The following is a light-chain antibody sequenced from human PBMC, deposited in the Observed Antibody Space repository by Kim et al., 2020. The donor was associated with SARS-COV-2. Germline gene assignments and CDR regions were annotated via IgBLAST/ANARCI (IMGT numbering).Light chain of an antibody. Sequence: APGKTDRITCGGNNIGSKSVHWYQRKPGQAPVLVIYYDSDRPSGIPERFSGSNSGNTATLTISRVEAGDEADYYCQVWDNSSDHVVFGGGTQLTVL. CDR1: NIGSKS. CDR2: YDS. V-gene: IGLV3-21*04. CDR3: QVWDNSSDHVV. J-gene: IGLJ2*01.